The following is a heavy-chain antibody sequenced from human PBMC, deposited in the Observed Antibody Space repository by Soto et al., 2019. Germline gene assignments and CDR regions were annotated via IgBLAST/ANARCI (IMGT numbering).Heavy chain of an antibody. V-gene: IGHV1-8*01. Sequence: ASVKVSCKASGYTFTSYDINWVRQATGQGLEWMGWMNPNSGNTGYAQKFQGRVTMTRNTSISTAYMELSGLRSEDTAVYYCARGPGSWYYYYMDVWGKGTTVTVSS. J-gene: IGHJ6*03. CDR3: ARGPGSWYYYYMDV. CDR1: GYTFTSYD. D-gene: IGHD6-13*01. CDR2: MNPNSGNT.